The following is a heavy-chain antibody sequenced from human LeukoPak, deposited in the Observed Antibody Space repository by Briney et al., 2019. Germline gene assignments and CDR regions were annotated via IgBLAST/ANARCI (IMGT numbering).Heavy chain of an antibody. Sequence: ASVKVSCKASGYTFTSYGISWVRQAPGQGLEWMGWISAYNGNTNYAQKLQGRVTMTTDTSTSTAYMELRSLRSDDTAVYYCARDHRGTRFWSGYWGYYFDYWGQGTLVTVSS. CDR3: ARDHRGTRFWSGYWGYYFDY. V-gene: IGHV1-18*01. CDR1: GYTFTSYG. CDR2: ISAYNGNT. J-gene: IGHJ4*02. D-gene: IGHD3-3*01.